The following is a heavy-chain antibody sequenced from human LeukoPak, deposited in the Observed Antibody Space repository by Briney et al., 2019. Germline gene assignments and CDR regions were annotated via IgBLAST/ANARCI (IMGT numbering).Heavy chain of an antibody. CDR1: GFTFSDYY. CDR2: ISSSGSTI. J-gene: IGHJ4*02. CDR3: ASFRGAYGSGSQPFDY. D-gene: IGHD3-10*01. Sequence: GGSLRLSCAASGFTFSDYYMSWIRQAPGKGLEWVSYISSSGSTIYYADSVKGRFTISRDNAKNSLYLQMNSLRAEDTAVYYCASFRGAYGSGSQPFDYWGQGTLVTVSS. V-gene: IGHV3-11*01.